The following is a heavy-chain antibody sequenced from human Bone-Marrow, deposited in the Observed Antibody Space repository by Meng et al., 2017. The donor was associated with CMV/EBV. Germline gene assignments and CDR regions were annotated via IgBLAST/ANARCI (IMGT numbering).Heavy chain of an antibody. CDR3: ARVSPRVYQLLFDY. D-gene: IGHD2-2*01. CDR1: GFTFSSYW. CDR2: INSDGSST. V-gene: IGHV3-74*01. J-gene: IGHJ4*02. Sequence: GESLRLSCAASGFTFSSYWMHWVRQAPGKGLVWVSRINSDGSSTSYADSVKGRFTISRDNAKNTLYLQMNSLRAEDTAVYYCARVSPRVYQLLFDYWGQGTLVTVSS.